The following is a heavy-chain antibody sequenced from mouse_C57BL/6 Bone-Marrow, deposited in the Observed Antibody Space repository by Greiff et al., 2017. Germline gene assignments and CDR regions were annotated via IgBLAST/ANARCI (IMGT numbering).Heavy chain of an antibody. V-gene: IGHV5-12*01. J-gene: IGHJ3*01. D-gene: IGHD1-1*01. CDR2: ISNGGGST. CDR3: ARPDYGSSRAFAY. Sequence: EVKLVESGGGLVQPGGSLKLSCAASGFTFSDYYMYRVRQTPEKRLEWVAYISNGGGSTYYPDTVKGRFTISRDNAKNTLYLQMSRLKSEDTAMYYCARPDYGSSRAFAYWGQGTLVTVSA. CDR1: GFTFSDYY.